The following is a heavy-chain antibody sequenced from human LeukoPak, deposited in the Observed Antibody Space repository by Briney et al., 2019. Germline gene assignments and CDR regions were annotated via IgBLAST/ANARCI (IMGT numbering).Heavy chain of an antibody. CDR1: GYTFTRYD. D-gene: IGHD3-10*01. V-gene: IGHV1-8*01. CDR3: ARRYYYGSGSYYSWFDP. CDR2: MNPNSGNT. J-gene: IGHJ5*02. Sequence: ASVKVSCKASGYTFTRYDINWVGQATGQGLEWMGWMNPNSGNTGYAQKFQGRVTMTRNTSISTAYMELSSLRSEDTAVYYCARRYYYGSGSYYSWFDPWGQGTLVTVSS.